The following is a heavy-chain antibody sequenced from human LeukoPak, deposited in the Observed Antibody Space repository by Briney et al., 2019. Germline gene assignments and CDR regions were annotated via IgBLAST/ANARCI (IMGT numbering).Heavy chain of an antibody. Sequence: GFLRLSCAASGFTVSSHYMSWVRQAPGKGLEWVSGIYSGGSTYYADSVKGRFTISRHNSKNTLYLQMNSLRAEDTAVYYCARGYYYDSSGYPLFDYWGQGTLVTVSS. V-gene: IGHV3-53*04. CDR3: ARGYYYDSSGYPLFDY. D-gene: IGHD3-22*01. CDR2: IYSGGST. J-gene: IGHJ4*02. CDR1: GFTVSSHY.